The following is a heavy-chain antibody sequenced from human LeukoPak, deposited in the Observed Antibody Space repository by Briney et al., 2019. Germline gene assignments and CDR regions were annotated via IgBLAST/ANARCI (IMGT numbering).Heavy chain of an antibody. D-gene: IGHD6-19*01. CDR2: MSGRGDTS. CDR1: GFTFGTHA. V-gene: IGHV3-23*01. CDR3: AKLAGIRGWFVYYFDY. J-gene: IGHJ4*02. Sequence: GGSLRLSCAASGFTFGTHAMTWVSQAPGKGLEWVSGMSGRGDTSYYADSVKGRFTISRDNSKNTLFLQMNSLRAEDTAVYYCAKLAGIRGWFVYYFDYRGQGTLVTVSS.